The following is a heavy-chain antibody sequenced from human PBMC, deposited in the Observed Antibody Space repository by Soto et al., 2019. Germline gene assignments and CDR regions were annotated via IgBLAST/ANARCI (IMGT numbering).Heavy chain of an antibody. CDR2: ISSSSSTI. V-gene: IGHV3-48*01. J-gene: IGHJ4*02. Sequence: XXSLRLACAASGFTFSSYSMHWVLQAPGKGLEWVSYISSSSSTIYYADSVKGRFTISRDNAKNSLYLQMNSLRAEHTAVYYCARVLTPLFAAAGLIDYWGQGTLVTVSS. D-gene: IGHD6-13*01. CDR3: ARVLTPLFAAAGLIDY. CDR1: GFTFSSYS.